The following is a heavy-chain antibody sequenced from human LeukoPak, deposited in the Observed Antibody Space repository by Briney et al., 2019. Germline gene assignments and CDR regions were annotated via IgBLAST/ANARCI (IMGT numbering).Heavy chain of an antibody. D-gene: IGHD4-17*01. Sequence: SETLSLTCTVSGGSISSSSYYWGWIRQPPGKGLEWIGSIYYSGSTYYNPSLKSRVTISVDTSKNQFSLKLSSVTAADTAVYYCAREDYGDYERYWYFDLWGRGTLVTVSS. V-gene: IGHV4-39*02. CDR1: GGSISSSSYY. CDR2: IYYSGST. J-gene: IGHJ2*01. CDR3: AREDYGDYERYWYFDL.